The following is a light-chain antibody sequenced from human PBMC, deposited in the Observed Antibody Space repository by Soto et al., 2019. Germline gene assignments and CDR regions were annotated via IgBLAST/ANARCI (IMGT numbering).Light chain of an antibody. J-gene: IGKJ3*01. V-gene: IGKV3D-15*01. CDR2: GAS. Sequence: EIVMTQSPATLSVSPGERATLSCRASQSVRSNLAWYQQKPGQAPRLLIYGASSRATGIPDRFSGSGSGTEFTLTISSLQPEDFATYYCQQLNSYPLSFGPGTKVDIK. CDR1: QSVRSN. CDR3: QQLNSYPLS.